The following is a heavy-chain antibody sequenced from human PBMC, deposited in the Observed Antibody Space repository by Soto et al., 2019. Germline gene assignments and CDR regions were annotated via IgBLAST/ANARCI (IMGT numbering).Heavy chain of an antibody. CDR1: GDSISSSTYF. V-gene: IGHV4-39*02. Sequence: PSETLSLTCTVSGDSISSSTYFWGWVRQPPGKGLEWIGSIYYSGSTYYNPSLKSRVTISVDTSKNHFSLKLSSVTAADTAVCYCARVAGAWGQGTLVTVSS. D-gene: IGHD6-19*01. CDR3: ARVAGA. J-gene: IGHJ5*02. CDR2: IYYSGST.